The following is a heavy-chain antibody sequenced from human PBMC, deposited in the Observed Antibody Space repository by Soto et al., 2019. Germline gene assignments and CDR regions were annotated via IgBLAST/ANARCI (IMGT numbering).Heavy chain of an antibody. CDR1: GGSISSSSYY. J-gene: IGHJ3*02. D-gene: IGHD3-16*02. V-gene: IGHV4-39*01. Sequence: QLQLQESGPGLVKPSETLSLTCTVSGGSISSSSYYWGWIRQPPGKGLVWIGSIYYSGSTYYNPSLKSRVTMSVDTSKNQFSLKLSSVPAADTAVYYCARLQYYDYIWGSYRFSAFDIWGQGTMVTVSS. CDR3: ARLQYYDYIWGSYRFSAFDI. CDR2: IYYSGST.